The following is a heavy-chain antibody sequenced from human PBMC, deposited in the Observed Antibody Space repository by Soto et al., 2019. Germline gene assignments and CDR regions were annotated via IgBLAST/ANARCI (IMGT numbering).Heavy chain of an antibody. CDR2: ISYDGRNK. CDR1: GFTFSSYG. CDR3: AEWPAIVLVPAAMNYDYGRDV. J-gene: IGHJ6*02. Sequence: QVQLVESGGGVVQPGRSLRLSCAASGFTFSSYGMHWVRQAPGKGLEWVAVISYDGRNKYYADSVKGRFTISRDNCKNTLYLHMDSLRAEETAVYYCAEWPAIVLVPAAMNYDYGRDVWGQGTTVTVSS. V-gene: IGHV3-30*18. D-gene: IGHD2-2*01.